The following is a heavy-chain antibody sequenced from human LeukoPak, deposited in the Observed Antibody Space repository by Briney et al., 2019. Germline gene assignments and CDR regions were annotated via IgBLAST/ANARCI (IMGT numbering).Heavy chain of an antibody. J-gene: IGHJ4*02. D-gene: IGHD4-17*01. CDR2: IRRKAYGGTS. CDR3: SRCFMSNYGPHIDG. V-gene: IGHV3-49*04. CDR1: GLHLRDYA. Sequence: GGTLRLSHPISGLHLRDYAMSWVRQAPWKGLEWVGFIRRKAYGGTSEYAASVKGRFTTTRDDSKSIAYLQMYSLKPEDTAVYYCSRCFMSNYGPHIDGGVQGTLVTVSS.